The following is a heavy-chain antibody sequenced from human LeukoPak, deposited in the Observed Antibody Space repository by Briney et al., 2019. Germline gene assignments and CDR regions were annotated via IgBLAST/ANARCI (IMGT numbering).Heavy chain of an antibody. Sequence: GGSLRLSCAASGFTFSDYNMTWIRQAPGKGLEWVAVISYDGSNKYYADSVKGRFTISRDNSKNTLYLQMNSLRAEDTAVYYCARDQREVLRYFDWLPPLDYWGQGTLVTVSS. J-gene: IGHJ4*02. CDR2: ISYDGSNK. D-gene: IGHD3-9*01. CDR3: ARDQREVLRYFDWLPPLDY. CDR1: GFTFSDYN. V-gene: IGHV3-30-3*01.